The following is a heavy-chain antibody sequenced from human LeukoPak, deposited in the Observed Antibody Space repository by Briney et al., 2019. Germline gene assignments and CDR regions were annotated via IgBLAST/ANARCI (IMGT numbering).Heavy chain of an antibody. J-gene: IGHJ4*02. CDR1: GFTFSSYA. D-gene: IGHD3-10*01. V-gene: IGHV3-23*01. Sequence: QPGGSLRLPCAASGFTFSSYAMSWVRQAPGKGLEWVSAISGSGGSTYYADSVKGRFTISRDNSKNTLYLQMNSLRAEDTAVYYCAKGTMVRGVKTFDYWGQGTLVTVSS. CDR2: ISGSGGST. CDR3: AKGTMVRGVKTFDY.